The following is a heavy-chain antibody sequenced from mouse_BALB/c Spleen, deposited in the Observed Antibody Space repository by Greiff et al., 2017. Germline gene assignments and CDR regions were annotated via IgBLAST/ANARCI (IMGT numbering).Heavy chain of an antibody. Sequence: EVQGVESGGGLVQPGGSLKLSCAASGFTFSSYTMSWVRQTPEKRLEWVAYISNGGGSTYYPDTVKGRFTISRDNAKNTLYLQMSSLKSEDTAMYYCARHTLYDGYYEGYFDVWGAGTTVTVSS. J-gene: IGHJ1*01. V-gene: IGHV5-12-2*01. D-gene: IGHD2-3*01. CDR1: GFTFSSYT. CDR3: ARHTLYDGYYEGYFDV. CDR2: ISNGGGST.